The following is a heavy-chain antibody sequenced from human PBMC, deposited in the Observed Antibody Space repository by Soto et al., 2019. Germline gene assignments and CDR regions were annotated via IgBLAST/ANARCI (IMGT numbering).Heavy chain of an antibody. CDR2: IIPIFGTA. CDR1: GGTFSSYA. V-gene: IGHV1-69*13. D-gene: IGHD2-15*01. Sequence: SVKVSCKASGGTFSSYAISWVRQAPGQGLEWMGGIIPIFGTANYAQKFQGRVTITADESTSTAYIELSSLRSEDTAVYYCARAGVVVVVAATRDYYYGMDVWGQGTTVTVSS. J-gene: IGHJ6*02. CDR3: ARAGVVVVVAATRDYYYGMDV.